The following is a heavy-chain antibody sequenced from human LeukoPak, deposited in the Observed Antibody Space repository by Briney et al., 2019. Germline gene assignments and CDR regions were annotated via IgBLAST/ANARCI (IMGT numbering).Heavy chain of an antibody. CDR3: AKYSSGWYEGFDY. V-gene: IGHV4-34*08. CDR1: GFTFSDYY. CDR2: IYHSGST. J-gene: IGHJ4*02. Sequence: PGGSLRLSCAASGFTFSDYYMSWIRQAPGKGLEWIGEIYHSGSTNYNPSLKSRVTISVDKSKNQFSLKLSSVTAADTAVYYCAKYSSGWYEGFDYWGQGTLVTVSS. D-gene: IGHD6-19*01.